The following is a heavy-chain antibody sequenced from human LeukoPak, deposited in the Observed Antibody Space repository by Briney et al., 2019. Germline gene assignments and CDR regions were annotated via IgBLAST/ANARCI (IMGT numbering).Heavy chain of an antibody. V-gene: IGHV4-61*02. D-gene: IGHD6-6*01. CDR3: ARDSEYSSS. CDR2: IYTSGST. J-gene: IGHJ4*02. CDR1: GGSISSGSYY. Sequence: SQTLSLTCTVSGGSISSGSYYWSWIRQPAGKGLEWIGRIYTSGSTNYNPSLKSRVTILVDTSKNQFSLKLSSVTAADTAVYYCARDSEYSSSWGQGTLVTVSS.